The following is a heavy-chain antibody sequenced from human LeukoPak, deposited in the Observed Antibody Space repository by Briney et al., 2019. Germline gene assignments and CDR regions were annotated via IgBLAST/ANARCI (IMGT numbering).Heavy chain of an antibody. Sequence: GGSLRLSCAASGFTFSSYSMNWVRQAPGKGLEWVSSISSSSSTIYYADSVKGRFTISRDNAKNSLYLQMNSLRAEDTAVYYCARDRVVVVPAAIYYYYYMDVWGKGTTVTVSS. CDR3: ARDRVVVVPAAIYYYYYMDV. CDR1: GFTFSSYS. D-gene: IGHD2-2*01. J-gene: IGHJ6*03. CDR2: ISSSSSTI. V-gene: IGHV3-48*01.